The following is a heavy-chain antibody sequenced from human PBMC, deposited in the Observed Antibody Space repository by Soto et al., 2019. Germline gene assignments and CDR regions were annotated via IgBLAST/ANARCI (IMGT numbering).Heavy chain of an antibody. CDR1: GGSFSGYY. CDR3: ARGRLAAYYYYYYGMDV. V-gene: IGHV4-34*01. J-gene: IGHJ6*02. Sequence: SETLSLTCAVYGGSFSGYYWSWIRQPPGKGLEWIGEINHSGSTNYNPSLKSRVAISVDTSKNQFSLKLSSVTAADTAVYYCARGRLAAYYYYYYGMDVWGQGTTVTVSS. CDR2: INHSGST. D-gene: IGHD6-13*01.